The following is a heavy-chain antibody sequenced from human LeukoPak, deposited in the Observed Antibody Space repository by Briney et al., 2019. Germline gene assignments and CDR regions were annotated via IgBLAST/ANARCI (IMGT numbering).Heavy chain of an antibody. CDR2: VSNNGGST. CDR1: GITFSSFP. V-gene: IGHV3-64*01. CDR3: ASDLRTGTTGLLDY. J-gene: IGHJ4*02. D-gene: IGHD1-14*01. Sequence: GGSLKLSCVASGITFSSFPMHWVRQAPGKGLEYVSAVSNNGGSTYHATSVRGRFTISRDNSKNTLYLQLGSLRAEDTAVYYCASDLRTGTTGLLDYWGQGTLVTVSS.